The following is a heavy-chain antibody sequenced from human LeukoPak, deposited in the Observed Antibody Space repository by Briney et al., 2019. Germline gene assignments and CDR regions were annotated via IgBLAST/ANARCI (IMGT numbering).Heavy chain of an antibody. D-gene: IGHD3-10*01. CDR3: AKVDSGGSGSRNYYYYGMDV. CDR2: ISGSGGST. CDR1: GFTFSSYA. J-gene: IGHJ6*02. Sequence: GGSLRLSCAASGFTFSSYAMSWVRQAPGKGLEWVSAISGSGGSTYYADSVKGRFTISRDNSKNTLYLQMNSLRAEDTAVYYCAKVDSGGSGSRNYYYYGMDVWGQGTTVTVSS. V-gene: IGHV3-23*01.